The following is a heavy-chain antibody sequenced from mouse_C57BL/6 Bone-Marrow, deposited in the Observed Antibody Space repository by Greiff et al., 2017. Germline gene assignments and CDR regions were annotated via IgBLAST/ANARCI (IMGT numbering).Heavy chain of an antibody. CDR3: ARLTYYYGSSYGAWFAD. V-gene: IGHV1-81*01. J-gene: IGHJ3*01. Sequence: QVQLQQSGAELARPGASVKLSCKASGYTFTSYGISWVKQRTGQGLEWIGEIYPRSGNTYYNEKFKGKATLTADNSSSTAYMELRSLTSEDSAVYFCARLTYYYGSSYGAWFADWGQGTLVTVSA. D-gene: IGHD1-1*01. CDR1: GYTFTSYG. CDR2: IYPRSGNT.